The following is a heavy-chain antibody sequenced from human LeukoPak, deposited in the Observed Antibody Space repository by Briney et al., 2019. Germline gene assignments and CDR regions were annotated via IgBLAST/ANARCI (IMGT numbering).Heavy chain of an antibody. CDR1: GFTFSSYG. CDR2: ISYDGSNK. J-gene: IGHJ5*02. V-gene: IGHV3-30*18. CDR3: ANPPGIAAA. Sequence: PGRSLRLSCAASGFTFSSYGMHWVRQAPGKGLEWVAVISYDGSNKYYADSVKGRFTISRDNSKNTLYLQMNSLRAENTAVYYCANPPGIAAAWGQGTLVTVSS. D-gene: IGHD6-13*01.